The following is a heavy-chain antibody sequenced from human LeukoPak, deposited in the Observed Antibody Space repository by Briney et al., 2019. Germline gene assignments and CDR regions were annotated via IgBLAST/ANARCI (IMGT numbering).Heavy chain of an antibody. D-gene: IGHD3-10*01. Sequence: SETLSLTCTVSGGSISSGEYYWSWIRQPPGKGREWIGYIYYNGSTYYNPSLKSRVSISVDTSKNQFSLKLSSVTAADTAVYYCARTSLGGAWFDPWGQGTLVTVSS. V-gene: IGHV4-30-4*08. CDR3: ARTSLGGAWFDP. CDR1: GGSISSGEYY. CDR2: IYYNGST. J-gene: IGHJ5*02.